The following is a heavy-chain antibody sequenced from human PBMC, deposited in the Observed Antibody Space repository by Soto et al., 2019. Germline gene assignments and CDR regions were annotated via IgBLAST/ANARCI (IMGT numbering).Heavy chain of an antibody. CDR1: GFSFSGSA. J-gene: IGHJ6*02. Sequence: PGGSLRLSCAASGFSFSGSAMHWVRQASGKGLEWVGRIRSKPNSYATSYAASVKGRFTISRDDSKNTAYLQMNSLKTEDTAVYYCTRTNAQFQLLSPLVWGQGTTVTVSS. V-gene: IGHV3-73*01. CDR2: IRSKPNSYAT. D-gene: IGHD2-2*01. CDR3: TRTNAQFQLLSPLV.